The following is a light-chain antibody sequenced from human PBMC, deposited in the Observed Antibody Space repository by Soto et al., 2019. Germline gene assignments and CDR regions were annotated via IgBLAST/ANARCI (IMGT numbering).Light chain of an antibody. V-gene: IGLV2-23*02. Sequence: QSVLTQPASVSGSPGQSITISCTGTSSDVGSYNLVSWYQQHPGKAPKLMIYEVSKRPSGFFNRFSGSKFGDTASLTISGLQAEDESDYYCCSYAGSRSYVFGTGTKVTVL. J-gene: IGLJ1*01. CDR3: CSYAGSRSYV. CDR1: SSDVGSYNL. CDR2: EVS.